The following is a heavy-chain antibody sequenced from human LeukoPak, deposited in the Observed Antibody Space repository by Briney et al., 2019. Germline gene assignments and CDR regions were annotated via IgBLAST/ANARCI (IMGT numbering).Heavy chain of an antibody. CDR1: GFTFSSYS. CDR2: ISSSSSYI. CDR3: ARAREYCSSTSCLIYYFDY. Sequence: GGSLRLSCAASGFTFSSYSMNRVRQAPGKGLEWVSSISSSSSYIYYADSVKGRFTISRDNAKNSLYLQMNSLRAEDTAVYYCARAREYCSSTSCLIYYFDYWGQGTLVTVSS. D-gene: IGHD2-2*01. J-gene: IGHJ4*02. V-gene: IGHV3-21*01.